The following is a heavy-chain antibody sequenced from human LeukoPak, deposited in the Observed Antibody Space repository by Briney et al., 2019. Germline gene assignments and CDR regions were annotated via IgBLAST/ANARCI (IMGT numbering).Heavy chain of an antibody. CDR2: IYYNGTT. Sequence: SETLSLTCTVSGGSISTNSNFFWGWIPQPPGKGLDWIGIIYYNGTTYYNPSRKSRVTIFVDTSKNLFSLRLTSVTAADPAVYYCARHRRVTNWYVDFWGQGTLVTVSS. D-gene: IGHD1-1*01. CDR3: ARHRRVTNWYVDF. J-gene: IGHJ4*02. CDR1: GGSISTNSNFF. V-gene: IGHV4-39*01.